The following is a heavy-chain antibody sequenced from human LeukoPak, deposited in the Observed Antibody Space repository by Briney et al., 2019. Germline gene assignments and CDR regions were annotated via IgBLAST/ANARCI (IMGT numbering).Heavy chain of an antibody. CDR2: IYYTGST. CDR3: TRERDVLVRGAPYGMDV. V-gene: IGHV4-59*01. Sequence: SETLSLTCTVSGGSISSYYWSWIRQPPGKGLEWIGYIYYTGSTNYNPSLRSRVTMSVDTSKNQFSLKMNSVTDADTAVYYCTRERDVLVRGAPYGMDVWGQGTTVTVSS. J-gene: IGHJ6*02. D-gene: IGHD3-10*01. CDR1: GGSISSYY.